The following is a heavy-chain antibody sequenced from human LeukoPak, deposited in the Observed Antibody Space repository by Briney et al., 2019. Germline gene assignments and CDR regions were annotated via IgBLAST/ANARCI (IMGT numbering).Heavy chain of an antibody. Sequence: GGSLRLSCAASGFRFSDFTMTWVRQAPGKGPERVSAIGGRGGSTYYADSLGGRFTISRDNSKGMLYLQMNSLKVEDTATYYCGKEGGAWGQGTKVTVSS. V-gene: IGHV3-23*01. CDR1: GFRFSDFT. D-gene: IGHD3-16*01. CDR2: IGGRGGST. J-gene: IGHJ5*02. CDR3: GKEGGA.